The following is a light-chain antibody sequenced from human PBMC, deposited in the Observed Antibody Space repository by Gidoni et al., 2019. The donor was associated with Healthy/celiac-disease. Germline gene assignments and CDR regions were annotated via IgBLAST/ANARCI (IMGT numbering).Light chain of an antibody. Sequence: DIVLTQSPATLSLSPGERATLSCRASQSVSSYLAWYQQKPGQAPRLRIYDASNRATGIPARFSGSGSGTDFTLTISSLEPEDFAVYYCQQRSNWPPTFGQGTKVEIK. CDR1: QSVSSY. CDR3: QQRSNWPPT. V-gene: IGKV3-11*01. J-gene: IGKJ1*01. CDR2: DAS.